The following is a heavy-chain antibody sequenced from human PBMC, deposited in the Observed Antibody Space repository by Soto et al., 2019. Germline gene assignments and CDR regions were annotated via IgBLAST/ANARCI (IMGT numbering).Heavy chain of an antibody. Sequence: GGSLRLSCAASGFTFSSYEMNWVRQAPGKGLEWVSYISSSGSTIYYADSVKGRFTISRDNAKNSLYLQMNSLRAEDTAVYYCTRDSCSWYFDYWGQGTLVTVSS. V-gene: IGHV3-48*03. J-gene: IGHJ4*02. CDR1: GFTFSSYE. CDR3: TRDSCSWYFDY. CDR2: ISSSGSTI. D-gene: IGHD6-13*01.